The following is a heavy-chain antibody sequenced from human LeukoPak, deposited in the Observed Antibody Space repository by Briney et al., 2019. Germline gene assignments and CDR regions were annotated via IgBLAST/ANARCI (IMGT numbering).Heavy chain of an antibody. CDR3: RDPFDY. V-gene: IGHV3-30*02. CDR1: GFTFSKFG. Sequence: GGSLRLSCAASGFTFSKFGMHWVRQAPGQGLEWVAFIRYDGSNAYYADSVKGRFTISRDNSKNTLYLQMNSLRAEDTAVYYCRDPFDYWGQGTLVTVSS. J-gene: IGHJ4*02. CDR2: IRYDGSNA.